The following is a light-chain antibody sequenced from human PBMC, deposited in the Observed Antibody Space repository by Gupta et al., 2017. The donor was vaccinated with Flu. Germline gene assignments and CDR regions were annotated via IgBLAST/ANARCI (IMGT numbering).Light chain of an antibody. CDR2: GAS. CDR3: QQYDDWPPWT. CDR1: RSVRTN. Sequence: EILMTQSPATLSVSPGGRATLSCRASRSVRTNLAWYQQKPGQAPRLLIYGASTRATGIPARFSGGGSGTDFTLTISSLESEDSAVYYCQQYDDWPPWTFDQGSKVDIE. J-gene: IGKJ1*01. V-gene: IGKV3-15*01.